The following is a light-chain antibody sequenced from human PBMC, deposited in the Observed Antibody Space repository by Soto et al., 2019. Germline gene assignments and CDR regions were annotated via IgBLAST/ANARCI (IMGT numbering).Light chain of an antibody. V-gene: IGKV1-5*01. Sequence: DIQMTQSPSTPSASVGDRVTITCRASQSISSWLAWYQQKPGKAPKLLIYDASSLESGVPSMFSGSGAGTEFTRTISSLQPDDFATDYCQQYNSYPWTFGQGTKVDIK. CDR1: QSISSW. CDR2: DAS. CDR3: QQYNSYPWT. J-gene: IGKJ1*01.